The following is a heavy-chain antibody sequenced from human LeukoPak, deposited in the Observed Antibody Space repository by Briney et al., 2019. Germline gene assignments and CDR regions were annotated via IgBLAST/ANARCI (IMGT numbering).Heavy chain of an antibody. Sequence: ASVKGSCKASGYTFTGYYMHWVRQAPGQGLEWMGWINPNSGGTNYAQKFQGRVTMTRDTSISTAYMELSRLRSDDTAVYYCARDRGISRDLFDYWGQGTLVTVSS. CDR3: ARDRGISRDLFDY. D-gene: IGHD6-13*01. CDR1: GYTFTGYY. V-gene: IGHV1-2*02. J-gene: IGHJ4*02. CDR2: INPNSGGT.